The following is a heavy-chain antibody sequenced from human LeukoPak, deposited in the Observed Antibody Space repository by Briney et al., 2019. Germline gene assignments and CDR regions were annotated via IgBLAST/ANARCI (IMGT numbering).Heavy chain of an antibody. Sequence: PSETLSLTCAVSGYSISSGYYWGWIRQPPGKGLEWIGSIYYSGSTYYNPSLKSRVTISVDTSKNQFSLKLSSVTAADTAVYYCARGEYSGSYYGYWGQGTLVTVSS. CDR3: ARGEYSGSYYGY. J-gene: IGHJ4*02. CDR2: IYYSGST. D-gene: IGHD1-26*01. V-gene: IGHV4-38-2*01. CDR1: GYSISSGYY.